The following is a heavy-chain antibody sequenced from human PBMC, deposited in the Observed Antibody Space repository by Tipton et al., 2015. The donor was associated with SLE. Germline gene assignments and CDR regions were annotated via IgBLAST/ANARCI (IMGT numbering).Heavy chain of an antibody. CDR1: GASMTGYY. V-gene: IGHV4-59*01. D-gene: IGHD6-6*01. CDR2: IYYTGST. Sequence: GLVKPSETLSLTCTVSGASMTGYYWSWIRQPPGKGLEWIGYIYYTGSTNYNPSLESRVTISLDTSKNQFSLEVSSVTAADTAVYYCARAPSHSIHFDCWGQGTLVSVSS. J-gene: IGHJ4*02. CDR3: ARAPSHSIHFDC.